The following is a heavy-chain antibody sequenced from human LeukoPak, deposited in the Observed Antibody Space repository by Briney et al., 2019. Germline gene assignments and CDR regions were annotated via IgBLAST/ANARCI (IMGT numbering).Heavy chain of an antibody. V-gene: IGHV1-69*04. CDR1: GGTFSSYA. CDR3: ARDLGDGYNSGYFDY. D-gene: IGHD5-24*01. CDR2: IIPILGIA. J-gene: IGHJ4*02. Sequence: ASVKVSCKASGGTFSSYAISWVRQAPGQGLEWMGRIIPILGIANYAQKFQGRVTITADKSTSTAYMELSSLRSEDTAVYYCARDLGDGYNSGYFDYWGQGILVTVSS.